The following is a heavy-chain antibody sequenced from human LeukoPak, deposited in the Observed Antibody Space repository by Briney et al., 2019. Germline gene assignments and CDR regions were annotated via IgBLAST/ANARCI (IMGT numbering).Heavy chain of an antibody. D-gene: IGHD6-13*01. CDR3: AREGVNSSWYVHFY. Sequence: PSETLSLTCTVSGYSISSGYYWGWIRQPPGQGLEWIGSIYHSGSTYYNPSLKSRVTISVDTSKNQFSLKLSSVTAADTAVYYCAREGVNSSWYVHFYWGQGTLVTVSS. V-gene: IGHV4-38-2*02. CDR1: GYSISSGYY. CDR2: IYHSGST. J-gene: IGHJ4*02.